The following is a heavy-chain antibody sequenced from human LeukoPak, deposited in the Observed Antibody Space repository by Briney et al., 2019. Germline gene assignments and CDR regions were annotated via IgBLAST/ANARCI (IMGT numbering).Heavy chain of an antibody. J-gene: IGHJ4*02. D-gene: IGHD2-2*01. CDR3: ARSSCSSTSCLLFDTFDY. CDR2: IIPILGIA. CDR1: GGPFSSYA. V-gene: IGHV1-69*04. Sequence: SVEFSFKASGGPFSSYAISWVRPAPGQGVEWMGRIIPILGIANYAQKFQGRVTITADKSTSTAYMELSSLRSEDTAVYYCARSSCSSTSCLLFDTFDYWGQGTLVTVSS.